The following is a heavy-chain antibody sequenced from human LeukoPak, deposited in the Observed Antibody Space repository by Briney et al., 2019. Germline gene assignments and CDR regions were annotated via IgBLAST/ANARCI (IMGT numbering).Heavy chain of an antibody. D-gene: IGHD3-22*01. Sequence: GSLRLSCAASGFTFSSYSMNWVRQAPGKGLEWVSYISSSSSTIYYADSVKGRFTISRDNAENSLYLQMNSLRAEDTAVYYCARGDYYDSSGYRRFDIWGQGTMVTVSS. CDR2: ISSSSSTI. J-gene: IGHJ3*02. CDR1: GFTFSSYS. CDR3: ARGDYYDSSGYRRFDI. V-gene: IGHV3-48*04.